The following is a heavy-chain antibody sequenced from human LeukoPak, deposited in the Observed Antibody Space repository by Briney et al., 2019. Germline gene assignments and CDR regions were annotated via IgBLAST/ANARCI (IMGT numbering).Heavy chain of an antibody. D-gene: IGHD4-23*01. CDR3: ARLSYGGNRRDFDY. CDR1: GYSISSGYY. V-gene: IGHV4-38-2*01. J-gene: IGHJ4*02. CDR2: IYHSGST. Sequence: SETLSRTCAVSGYSISSGYYWGWIRQPPGKGLEWIGSIYHSGSTYYNPSLKSRVTISVDTSKNQFSLKLSSVTAADTAVYYCARLSYGGNRRDFDYWGQGTLVTVSS.